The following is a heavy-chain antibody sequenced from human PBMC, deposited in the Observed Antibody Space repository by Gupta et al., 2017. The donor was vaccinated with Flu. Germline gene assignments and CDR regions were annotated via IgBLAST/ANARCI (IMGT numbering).Heavy chain of an antibody. D-gene: IGHD2-2*01. CDR2: IIPIFGTT. CDR3: ARADCSRTRCYGWFYYYYYMDV. Sequence: VQLVHSGAEVKKPGSSVMVSCKTSGGSFSSYASHWVRQAPGQGLEWMGGIIPIFGTTNYAQNLQGRVTITADESTSTAYMELSSLRSEDTAVYYCARADCSRTRCYGWFYYYYYMDVWGQGTTVTVSS. V-gene: IGHV1-69*01. J-gene: IGHJ6*03. CDR1: GGSFSSYA.